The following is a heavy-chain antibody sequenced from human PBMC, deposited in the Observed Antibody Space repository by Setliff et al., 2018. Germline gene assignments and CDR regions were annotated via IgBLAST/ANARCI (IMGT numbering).Heavy chain of an antibody. V-gene: IGHV4-34*01. J-gene: IGHJ3*02. Sequence: SETLSLTCAVYGGSFSGYYWSWIRQPPGKGREWNGEINHSGSTNYNTSLKSRVTISVDTSKDQFSLKVNDVTAADTAVYYCARALGECSRTSCYADAFDIWGQGTMVTVSS. CDR3: ARALGECSRTSCYADAFDI. CDR1: GGSFSGYY. D-gene: IGHD2-2*01. CDR2: INHSGST.